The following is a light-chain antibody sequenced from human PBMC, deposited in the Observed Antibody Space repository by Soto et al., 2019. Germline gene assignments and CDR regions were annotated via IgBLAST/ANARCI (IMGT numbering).Light chain of an antibody. CDR2: GAS. J-gene: IGKJ5*01. V-gene: IGKV3-15*01. Sequence: EIVMTQSPATLSVSPGERATLSCRASQSVSSNLAWYQQTPGQAPRLLIYGASTRVTGIPARFSGSGSGTEFTLTISSLQSEDFAVYYRQQYNNWPPPNTLGRGTRLDIK. CDR3: QQYNNWPPPNT. CDR1: QSVSSN.